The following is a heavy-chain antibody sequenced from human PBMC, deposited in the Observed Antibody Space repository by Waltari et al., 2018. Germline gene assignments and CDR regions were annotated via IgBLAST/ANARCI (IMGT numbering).Heavy chain of an antibody. CDR2: IYYSGST. CDR1: GGSISSSSYY. V-gene: IGHV4-39*01. J-gene: IGHJ4*02. Sequence: QLQLQESGPGLVKPSETLSLTCTVSGGSISSSSYYWGWIRQPPGKGLEWIGSIYYSGSTYYNPSLKSRVTISVDTSKNQFSLKLSSVTAADTAVYYCAEITMVRGVTYWGQGTLVTVSS. CDR3: AEITMVRGVTY. D-gene: IGHD3-10*01.